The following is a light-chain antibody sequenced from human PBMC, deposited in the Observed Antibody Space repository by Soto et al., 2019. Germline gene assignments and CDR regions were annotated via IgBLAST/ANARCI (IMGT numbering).Light chain of an antibody. CDR1: STDVGGYKY. CDR3: SSFSSSSTPYV. CDR2: EVN. V-gene: IGLV2-14*01. J-gene: IGLJ1*01. Sequence: QSALTQPASVSGSPGQSITISCTGTSTDVGGYKYVSWYQQHPGTAPKLMIFEVNGRPSGVSDRFSGSKSGNTASLTISGLQPEDEAEYYCSSFSSSSTPYVFGTGTQLTVL.